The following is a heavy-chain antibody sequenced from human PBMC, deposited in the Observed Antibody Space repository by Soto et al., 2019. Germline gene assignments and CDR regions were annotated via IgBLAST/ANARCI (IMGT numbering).Heavy chain of an antibody. CDR1: GGSISSGGYY. CDR2: IYYSGST. CDR3: ARDIPSQHYYGSGWVGFDP. D-gene: IGHD3-10*01. J-gene: IGHJ5*02. V-gene: IGHV4-31*03. Sequence: SETLSLTCTVSGGSISSGGYYWSWIRQHPGKGLEWIGYIYYSGSTYYNPSLKSRVTISVDTSKNQFSLKLSSVTAADTAVYYCARDIPSQHYYGSGWVGFDPWGQGTLVTV.